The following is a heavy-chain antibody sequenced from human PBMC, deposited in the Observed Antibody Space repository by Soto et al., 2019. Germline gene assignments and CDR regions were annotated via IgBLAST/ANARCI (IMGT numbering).Heavy chain of an antibody. CDR1: EFTFSNYA. D-gene: IGHD5-18*01. J-gene: IGHJ5*02. CDR3: ARDSGRVDTVDP. V-gene: IGHV3-23*01. Sequence: GGSLRLSCAASEFTFSNYAMSWVRQAPGKGLEWVSSISDNGGTTYYADSVKGRFTISRDNSKNTLYLQMNSLRAEDTAIYYCARDSGRVDTVDPWGQGTLVTVSS. CDR2: ISDNGGTT.